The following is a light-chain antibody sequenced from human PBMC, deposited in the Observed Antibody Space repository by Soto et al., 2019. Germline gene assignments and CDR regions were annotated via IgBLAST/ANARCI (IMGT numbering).Light chain of an antibody. V-gene: IGLV2-14*03. CDR1: GSDVGGYDY. Sequence: QSALTQPASVSGSPGQSITISCTGTGSDVGGYDYVSWYQHHPGKAPKLMIFDVSTRPSGISIRFSGSKSGNTASLTISGLQAEEEADFFCSSYTSRSTLIFGGGTQLTVL. CDR3: SSYTSRSTLI. CDR2: DVS. J-gene: IGLJ2*01.